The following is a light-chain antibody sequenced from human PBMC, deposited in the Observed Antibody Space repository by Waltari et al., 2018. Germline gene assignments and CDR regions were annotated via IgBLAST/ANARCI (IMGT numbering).Light chain of an antibody. Sequence: EIVLTQSPGTLSLSPGERATLSCRASQSVYSTYLAWYQQKPDQSPRLIIHGASTRAAGIPDRFTGSGSGTDFTLTISRLEPEDFAVYYCQQYGTLWTFGQGTKV. J-gene: IGKJ1*01. CDR2: GAS. CDR3: QQYGTLWT. V-gene: IGKV3-20*01. CDR1: QSVYSTY.